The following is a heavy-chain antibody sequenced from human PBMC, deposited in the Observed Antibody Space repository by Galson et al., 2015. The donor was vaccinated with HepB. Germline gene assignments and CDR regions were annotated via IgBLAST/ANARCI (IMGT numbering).Heavy chain of an antibody. CDR3: ARLSGGNPNFDY. Sequence: SLRLSCAASGFTFRSYSMNWVRQAPGKGLEWVSSISSSSSYIYYADSVKGRFTISRDNAKNSLYLQMNSLRAEDTAVYYCARLSGGNPNFDYWGQGTLVTVSS. D-gene: IGHD4-23*01. CDR1: GFTFRSYS. V-gene: IGHV3-21*01. CDR2: ISSSSSYI. J-gene: IGHJ4*02.